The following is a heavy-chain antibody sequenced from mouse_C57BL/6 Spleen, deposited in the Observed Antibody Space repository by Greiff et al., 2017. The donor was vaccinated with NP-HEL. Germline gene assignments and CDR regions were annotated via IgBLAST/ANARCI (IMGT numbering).Heavy chain of an antibody. CDR2: INPSTGGT. CDR3: ARDYKFAY. J-gene: IGHJ3*01. D-gene: IGHD2-12*01. V-gene: IGHV1-42*01. Sequence: EVQRVESGPELVKPGASVKISCKASGYSFTGYYMNWVKQSPEKSLEWIGEINPSTGGTTYNQKFKAKATLTVDKSSSTAYMQLKSLTSEDSAVYYCARDYKFAYWGQGTLVTVSA. CDR1: GYSFTGYY.